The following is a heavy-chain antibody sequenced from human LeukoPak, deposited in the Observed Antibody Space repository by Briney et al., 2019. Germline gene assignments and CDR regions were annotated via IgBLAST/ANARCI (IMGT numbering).Heavy chain of an antibody. D-gene: IGHD7-27*01. Sequence: GGSLRLSCAASGFTFSTYGMHWVRQAPGTGLEWVAVISYDGSNKYYADSVKGRFTISRDNSKNTLYLQMNSLRAEDTAVYYCAKDWGNWGYGYYFDHWGQGTLVTVSS. CDR3: AKDWGNWGYGYYFDH. J-gene: IGHJ4*02. CDR1: GFTFSTYG. CDR2: ISYDGSNK. V-gene: IGHV3-30*18.